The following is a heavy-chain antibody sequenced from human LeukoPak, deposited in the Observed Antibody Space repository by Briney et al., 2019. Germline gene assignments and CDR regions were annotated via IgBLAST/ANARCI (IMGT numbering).Heavy chain of an antibody. Sequence: KPSETLSLTCAVYGGSFSGYCWSWIRQPPGKGLEWIGEINHSGSTNYNPSLKSRVTISVDTSKNQFSLKLSSVTAADTAVYYCARVGPYYDFWSGYYSAFDYWGQGTLVTVSS. CDR3: ARVGPYYDFWSGYYSAFDY. CDR2: INHSGST. V-gene: IGHV4-34*01. J-gene: IGHJ4*02. CDR1: GGSFSGYC. D-gene: IGHD3-3*01.